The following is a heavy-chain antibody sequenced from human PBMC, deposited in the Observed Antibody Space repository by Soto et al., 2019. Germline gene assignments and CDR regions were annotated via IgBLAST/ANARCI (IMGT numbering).Heavy chain of an antibody. CDR3: ARDGGGWPDS. Sequence: QVHMVQSGAEVKKPGASVKVSCKASGYIFPSYGISWVRQAPGQGHVWMGWISAHNGNTKYAQKFQGRVTMTTDTSTSTAQMELRGLRYDDTAVYYCARDGGGWPDSWGQGTLVTVSS. J-gene: IGHJ4*02. CDR1: GYIFPSYG. D-gene: IGHD6-19*01. V-gene: IGHV1-18*01. CDR2: ISAHNGNT.